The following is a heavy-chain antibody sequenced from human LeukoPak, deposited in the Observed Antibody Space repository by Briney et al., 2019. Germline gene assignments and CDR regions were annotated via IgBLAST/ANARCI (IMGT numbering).Heavy chain of an antibody. CDR1: GGSISSYY. D-gene: IGHD3-22*01. CDR2: IYYSGST. CDR3: ARVVGVGSIYDAFDI. J-gene: IGHJ3*02. V-gene: IGHV4-59*01. Sequence: SETLFLTCTGSGGSISSYYWSWIRQPPGKGLEWVWYIYYSGSTNYNPSLKSRVTISVDTSKNQFSLKLSSVTAADTAVYYCARVVGVGSIYDAFDIWGQGTMVTVSS.